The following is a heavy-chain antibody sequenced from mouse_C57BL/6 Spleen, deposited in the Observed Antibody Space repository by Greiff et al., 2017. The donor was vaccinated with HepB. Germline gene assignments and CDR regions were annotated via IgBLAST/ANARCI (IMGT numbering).Heavy chain of an antibody. Sequence: EVKLVESGGGLVKPGGSLKLSCAASGFTFSDYGMHWVRQAPEKGLEWVAYISSGSSTIYYADTVKGRFTISRDNAKNTLFLQMNSLRSEDTAMYYCARGPYGNYGGYFDYWGQGTTLTVSS. CDR3: ARGPYGNYGGYFDY. J-gene: IGHJ2*01. CDR1: GFTFSDYG. CDR2: ISSGSSTI. V-gene: IGHV5-17*01. D-gene: IGHD2-1*01.